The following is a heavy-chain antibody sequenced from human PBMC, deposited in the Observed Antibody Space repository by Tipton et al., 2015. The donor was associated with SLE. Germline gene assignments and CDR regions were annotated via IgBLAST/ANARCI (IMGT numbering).Heavy chain of an antibody. J-gene: IGHJ2*01. CDR1: AYTFTTYS. CDR3: ARAVTTGLYWYFDL. V-gene: IGHV1-18*01. D-gene: IGHD4-17*01. CDR2: ISTYNGNT. Sequence: QSGAEAKNPGASVKVSCKASAYTFTTYSISWVRQAPGQGLEWMGWISTYNGNTNYAQKLQGRVTMTTDTSTSTAYMELRSLRSDDTAVYYCARAVTTGLYWYFDLWGRGTLVTVSS.